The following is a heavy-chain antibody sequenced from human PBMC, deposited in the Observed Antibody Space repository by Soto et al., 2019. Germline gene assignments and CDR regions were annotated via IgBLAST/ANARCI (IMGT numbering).Heavy chain of an antibody. Sequence: TSETLSLTCTVSGGFITSSSYYWGWIRQPPGKGLEWIGSIYYSGSTYYNPSLKSRVSMSVDTSKNQFSLKLSSVTAADTAVYHCARQGAYFHESSGYEFDYWGQGTLVTVSS. CDR2: IYYSGST. CDR3: ARQGAYFHESSGYEFDY. V-gene: IGHV4-39*01. J-gene: IGHJ4*02. CDR1: GGFITSSSYY. D-gene: IGHD3-22*01.